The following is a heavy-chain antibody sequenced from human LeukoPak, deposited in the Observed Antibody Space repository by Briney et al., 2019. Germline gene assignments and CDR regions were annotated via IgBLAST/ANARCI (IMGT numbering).Heavy chain of an antibody. J-gene: IGHJ5*02. D-gene: IGHD2-2*01. CDR1: GDYISSSSYY. CDR3: ARISRDQLLRDWFDP. V-gene: IGHV4-39*07. CDR2: IYHSGRT. Sequence: SETLSLTCAVSGDYISSSSYYWGWIRQSPGTGLEWIGDIYHSGRTYYNPSLKSRVAISIDTSKNQFSLRLRSVTAADTAVYYCARISRDQLLRDWFDPWGQGTLVTVSS.